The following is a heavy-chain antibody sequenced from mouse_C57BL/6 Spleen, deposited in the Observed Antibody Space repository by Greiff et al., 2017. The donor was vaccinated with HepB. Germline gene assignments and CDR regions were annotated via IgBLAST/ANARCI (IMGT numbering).Heavy chain of an antibody. CDR1: GYTFTSYW. V-gene: IGHV1-52*01. CDR3: ARVPSSSPYYYAMDY. CDR2: IDPSDSET. D-gene: IGHD1-1*01. J-gene: IGHJ4*01. Sequence: QVQLQQSGAELVRPGSSVKLSCKASGYTFTSYWMHWVKQRPIQGLEWIGNIDPSDSETHYNQKFKDKATLTVDKSSSTAYMQLSSLTSEDSAVYYCARVPSSSPYYYAMDYWGQGTSVTVSS.